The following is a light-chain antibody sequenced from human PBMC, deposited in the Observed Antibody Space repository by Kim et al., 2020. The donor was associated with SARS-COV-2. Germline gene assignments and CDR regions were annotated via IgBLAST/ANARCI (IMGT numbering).Light chain of an antibody. CDR3: QHYVRFPYT. Sequence: DIQMTQSPSTLSASVGDRVTITCRASQGINTYLAWYQQRPGKAPKLLIYLASTLESGVPPRFSGSGFGTELTLTINSLQPDDFATYYCQHYVRFPYTFGQGTKLEI. CDR2: LAS. J-gene: IGKJ2*01. CDR1: QGINTY. V-gene: IGKV1-5*03.